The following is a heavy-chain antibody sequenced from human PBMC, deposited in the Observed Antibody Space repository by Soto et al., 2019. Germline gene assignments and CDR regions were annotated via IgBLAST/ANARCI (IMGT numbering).Heavy chain of an antibody. V-gene: IGHV4-59*01. CDR3: ARTYCSGGSCYYFDY. CDR1: GGSISSYY. CDR2: IYYSGST. J-gene: IGHJ4*02. D-gene: IGHD2-15*01. Sequence: SETLSLTCTVSGGSISSYYWSWIRQPPGKGLEWIGYIYYSGSTNYNPSLKSRVTISVDTSKNQFSLKLSSVTAADTAVYYCARTYCSGGSCYYFDYWGQGTLVTVSS.